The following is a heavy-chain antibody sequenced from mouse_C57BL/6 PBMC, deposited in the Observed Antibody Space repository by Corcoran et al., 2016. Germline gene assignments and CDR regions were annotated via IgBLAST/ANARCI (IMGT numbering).Heavy chain of an antibody. V-gene: IGHV9-3*01. CDR2: INTYSGVP. Sequence: QIQLVQSGPELKKPGETVKISCKASGYTFTTYGMSWVKQAPGKGLKWMGWINTYSGVPTYADDFKGRFAFSLETSASTAYLQINNLKNEDTATYFCARGTAQAIFAYWGQGTLVTVSA. CDR1: GYTFTTYG. CDR3: ARGTAQAIFAY. D-gene: IGHD3-2*02. J-gene: IGHJ3*01.